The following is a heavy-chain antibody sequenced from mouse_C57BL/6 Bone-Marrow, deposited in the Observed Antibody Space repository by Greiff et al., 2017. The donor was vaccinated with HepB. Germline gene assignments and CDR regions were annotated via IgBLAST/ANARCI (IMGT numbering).Heavy chain of an antibody. CDR2: ISNGGGST. Sequence: EVHLVESGGGLVQPGGSLKLSCAASGFTFSDYYMYWVRQTPEKRLEWVAYISNGGGSTYYPDTVKGRFTISRDNAKNTLYLQMSRLKSEDTAMYYCARGGYDYDFFFAYWGQGTLVTVSA. CDR3: ARGGYDYDFFFAY. J-gene: IGHJ3*01. D-gene: IGHD2-4*01. V-gene: IGHV5-12*01. CDR1: GFTFSDYY.